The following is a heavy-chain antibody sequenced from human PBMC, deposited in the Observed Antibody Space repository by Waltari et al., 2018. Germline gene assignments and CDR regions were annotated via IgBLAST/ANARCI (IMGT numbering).Heavy chain of an antibody. CDR1: GGSFSGYY. J-gene: IGHJ5*02. D-gene: IGHD2-21*02. CDR2: INHSGST. Sequence: QVQLQQWGAGLLKPSETLSLTCAVYGGSFSGYYWSWIRQPPGKGLEWIGEINHSGSTNYNPSLKSRVTISVDTSKNQFSLKLSSVTAADTAVYYCARVVTANNWFDPWGQGTLVTVSS. CDR3: ARVVTANNWFDP. V-gene: IGHV4-34*01.